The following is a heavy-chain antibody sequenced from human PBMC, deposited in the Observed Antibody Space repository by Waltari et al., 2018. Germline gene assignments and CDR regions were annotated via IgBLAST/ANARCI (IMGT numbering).Heavy chain of an antibody. Sequence: QVQRQQWGAGLLKPSETLSLTGAVYGGSFSCDYWSWIRQPPGKGLEWIGEIKHSGSTNYNPSLKSRVTISVDTSKNQFSLKLSSVTAADTAVYYCARAAPNWVGWSYWGQGTLVTVSS. J-gene: IGHJ4*02. V-gene: IGHV4-34*01. CDR3: ARAAPNWVGWSY. D-gene: IGHD3-3*01. CDR1: GGSFSCDY. CDR2: IKHSGST.